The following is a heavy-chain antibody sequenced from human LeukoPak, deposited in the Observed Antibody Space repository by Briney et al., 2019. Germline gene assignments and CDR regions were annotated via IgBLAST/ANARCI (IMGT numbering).Heavy chain of an antibody. Sequence: GGSLRLSCAASGFTFSGSWMSWVRQAPGKGLEWVANIKQDGREKYYMDSVKGRFTISRDNAKNSLYLQMNSLRAEDTAVYYCARGVRGTIAARPYYYYYYMDVWGKGTTVTVSS. CDR3: ARGVRGTIAARPYYYYYYMDV. V-gene: IGHV3-7*01. CDR1: GFTFSGSW. D-gene: IGHD6-6*01. CDR2: IKQDGREK. J-gene: IGHJ6*03.